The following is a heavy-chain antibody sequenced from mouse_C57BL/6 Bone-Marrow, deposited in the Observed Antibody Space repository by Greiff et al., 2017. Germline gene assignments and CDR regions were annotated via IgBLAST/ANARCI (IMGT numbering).Heavy chain of an antibody. Sequence: QVQLQESGPELVMPGASVKLSCKASGYTFTSYGIHWVKQRPGQGLEWIGGIYPSGGSTNYNEKFKGKATLTVDTSSSTAYMQLHSLTSEDSAVYFCARRGDCDWYLDVWGTGTTVTVSS. J-gene: IGHJ1*03. CDR3: ARRGDCDWYLDV. CDR2: IYPSGGST. CDR1: GYTFTSYG. V-gene: IGHV1-85*01.